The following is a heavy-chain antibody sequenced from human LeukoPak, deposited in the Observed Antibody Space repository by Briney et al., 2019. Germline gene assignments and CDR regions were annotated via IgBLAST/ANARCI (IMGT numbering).Heavy chain of an antibody. CDR3: AKEVRIAAAGTVWFDP. CDR1: GFTFSSYG. D-gene: IGHD6-13*01. Sequence: PGGSLRLSCAASGFTFSSYGMHWVRQAPGKGLEWVAFIRYDGSNKYYADSVKGRFTISRDNSKNTLYLQMNSLRAEDTAVYYCAKEVRIAAAGTVWFDPWGQGTLVTVSS. V-gene: IGHV3-30*02. CDR2: IRYDGSNK. J-gene: IGHJ5*02.